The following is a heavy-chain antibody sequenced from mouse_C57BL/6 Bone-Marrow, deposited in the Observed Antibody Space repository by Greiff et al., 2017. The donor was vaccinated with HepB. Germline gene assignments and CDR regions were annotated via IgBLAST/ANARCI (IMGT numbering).Heavy chain of an antibody. CDR2: IYPGDGDT. CDR1: GYAFSSSW. CDR3: AIGTGDYAMDY. J-gene: IGHJ4*01. V-gene: IGHV1-82*01. D-gene: IGHD4-1*01. Sequence: QVQLQQSGPELVKPGASVKISCKASGYAFSSSWMNWVKQRPGKGLEWIGRIYPGDGDTNYNGKFKGKATLAADKSSRTAYMQLSSLTSEDSAVYVCAIGTGDYAMDYWGQGTSVTVSS.